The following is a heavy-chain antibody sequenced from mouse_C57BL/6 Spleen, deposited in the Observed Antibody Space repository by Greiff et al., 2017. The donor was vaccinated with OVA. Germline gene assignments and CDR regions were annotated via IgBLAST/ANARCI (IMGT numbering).Heavy chain of an antibody. D-gene: IGHD2-4*01. CDR3: ARGYYDYDPFDY. CDR2: IYPGSGNT. J-gene: IGHJ2*01. Sequence: QVQLQQSGPELVKPGASVKISCKASGYSFTSYYIHWVKQRPGQGLEWIGWIYPGSGNTKYNEKFKGKATLTADTSSSTAYMQLSSLTSEDSAVYYCARGYYDYDPFDYWGQGTTLTVSS. V-gene: IGHV1-66*01. CDR1: GYSFTSYY.